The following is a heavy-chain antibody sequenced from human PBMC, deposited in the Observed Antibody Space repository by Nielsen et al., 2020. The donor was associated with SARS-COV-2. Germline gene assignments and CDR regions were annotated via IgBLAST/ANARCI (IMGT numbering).Heavy chain of an antibody. CDR3: VRGLQVPNGLAHR. Sequence: GGSLRLSCAASGFSFSRYWMHWVRQAPGKGLVWVSRINSDGSSTSYADSVKGRFTISRDNAKNTLYLQMNSLRAEDTAVYYCVRGLQVPNGLAHRWGQGTLVTVSS. CDR2: INSDGSST. CDR1: GFSFSRYW. J-gene: IGHJ4*02. V-gene: IGHV3-74*01. D-gene: IGHD3-16*01.